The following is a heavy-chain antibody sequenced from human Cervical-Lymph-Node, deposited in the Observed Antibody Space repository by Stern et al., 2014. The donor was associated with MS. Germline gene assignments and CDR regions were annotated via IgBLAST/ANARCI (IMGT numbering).Heavy chain of an antibody. D-gene: IGHD2-8*01. CDR2: ISRSGTTI. CDR1: GFIFSDHY. Sequence: VQLVASGGGLVKPGGSLRLSCAASGFIFSDHYMSWIRQAPGKGLEWVSYISRSGTTINYADSVKGRFTISRDDAKNSLHLQMNSLRVEDTAVYYCARVGIKMVYDMDSWGQGVLVTVSS. V-gene: IGHV3-11*01. CDR3: ARVGIKMVYDMDS. J-gene: IGHJ4*02.